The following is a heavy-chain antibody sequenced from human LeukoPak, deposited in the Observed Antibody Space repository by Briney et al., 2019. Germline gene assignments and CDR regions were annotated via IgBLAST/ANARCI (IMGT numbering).Heavy chain of an antibody. J-gene: IGHJ3*02. CDR3: ASAPGDILTGPYGTDASHI. CDR2: INAGNGNT. CDR1: GYTFTSYA. Sequence: ASVKVSCKASGYTFTSYAMHWVRQAPGQRLEWMGWINAGNGNTKYSQKFQGRVTITRDTSASTAYMELSSLRSEHTAVSYCASAPGDILTGPYGTDASHISGQPTMATPSS. D-gene: IGHD3-9*01. V-gene: IGHV1-3*01.